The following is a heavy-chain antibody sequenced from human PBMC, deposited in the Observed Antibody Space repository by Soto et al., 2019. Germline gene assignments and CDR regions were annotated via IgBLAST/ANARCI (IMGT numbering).Heavy chain of an antibody. CDR1: GGSISSSSYY. CDR2: IYYSGST. V-gene: IGHV4-39*07. D-gene: IGHD5-18*01. CDR3: ARVPAMGCMDV. Sequence: SSETLSLTCTVSGGSISSSSYYWGWIRQPPGKGLEWIGSIYYSGSTNYNPSLKSRVTISVDTSKNQFSLKLSSVTAADTAVDYCARVPAMGCMDVWGQGTTVTVSS. J-gene: IGHJ6*02.